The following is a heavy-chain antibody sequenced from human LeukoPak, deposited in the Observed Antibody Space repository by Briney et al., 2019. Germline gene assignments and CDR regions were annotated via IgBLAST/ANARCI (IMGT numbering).Heavy chain of an antibody. CDR1: GFTFSSYS. J-gene: IGHJ5*02. D-gene: IGHD2-15*01. CDR3: ARDFGLSSAATRWFDP. Sequence: GGSLRLSCAASGFTFSSYSMNWVRQAPGKGLEWVSSISSSSSYIYYADSVKGRFIISRDNAKNSLYLQMNSLRAEDTAVYYCARDFGLSSAATRWFDPWGQGTLVTVSS. CDR2: ISSSSSYI. V-gene: IGHV3-21*01.